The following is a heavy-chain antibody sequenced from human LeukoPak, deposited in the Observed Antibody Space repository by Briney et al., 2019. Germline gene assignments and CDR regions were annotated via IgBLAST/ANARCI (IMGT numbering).Heavy chain of an antibody. CDR3: ARGGPASRVSHPYYYYGMDV. D-gene: IGHD5-12*01. V-gene: IGHV3-33*01. Sequence: GGSLRLSCAASGFTFSSYGMHWVRQAPGKGLEWVAVIWYDGSNKYYADSVKGRFTISRDNSKNTLYLQMNSLRAEDTAVYYCARGGPASRVSHPYYYYGMDVWGQGTTVTVSS. CDR1: GFTFSSYG. CDR2: IWYDGSNK. J-gene: IGHJ6*02.